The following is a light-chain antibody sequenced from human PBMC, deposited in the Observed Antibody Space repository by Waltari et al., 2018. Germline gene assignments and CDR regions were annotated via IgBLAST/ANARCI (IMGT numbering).Light chain of an antibody. CDR2: EGT. J-gene: IGLJ3*02. V-gene: IGLV2-23*01. Sequence: QSALTQPASVSGSPGQSITISCTGASSDFGNYNHVSWYQHHPDRAPNLIIYEGTKRPSGVSDRLSGSKSGYTASLTISGLQTEDDGYYYCCSYAGSNTLMFGGGTKLTVL. CDR3: CSYAGSNTLM. CDR1: SSDFGNYNH.